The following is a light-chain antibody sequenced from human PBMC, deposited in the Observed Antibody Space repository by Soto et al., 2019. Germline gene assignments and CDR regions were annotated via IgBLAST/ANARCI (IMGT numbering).Light chain of an antibody. CDR2: GAS. J-gene: IGKJ4*01. CDR1: QSVRSTY. V-gene: IGKV3-20*01. Sequence: EVVLTQSPGTLSLSPGERATLSCRASQSVRSTYLGWYQQKPGQAPRLLIYGASKRQSGVPDRFSGGGSGTXFXLTISSLQPEDFAVYYCQQFSGSVTFGGGTKVDIK. CDR3: QQFSGSVT.